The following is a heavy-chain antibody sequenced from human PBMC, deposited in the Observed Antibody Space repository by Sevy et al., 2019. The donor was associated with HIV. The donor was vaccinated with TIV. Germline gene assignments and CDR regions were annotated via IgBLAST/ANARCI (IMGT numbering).Heavy chain of an antibody. Sequence: GGSLRLSCAASGFSLSSYWMSWVRQAPGKGLEWVANIKQDGSEKYYVDSVKGRFTISRDNAKNSLYLQMNSLRAEDTAVYYCATIDTVMVTSGDYWGQGTLVTVSS. V-gene: IGHV3-7*01. J-gene: IGHJ4*02. CDR3: ATIDTVMVTSGDY. D-gene: IGHD5-18*01. CDR2: IKQDGSEK. CDR1: GFSLSSYW.